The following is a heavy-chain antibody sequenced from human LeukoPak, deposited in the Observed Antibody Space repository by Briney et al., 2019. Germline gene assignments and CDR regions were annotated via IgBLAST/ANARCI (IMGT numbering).Heavy chain of an antibody. V-gene: IGHV3-53*01. J-gene: IGHJ4*02. CDR2: IYSGGNT. D-gene: IGHD2-21*01. CDR1: GFTVSSNY. CDR3: ARDCGGAPRGCNDY. Sequence: GGSLRLSCAASGFTVSSNYMSWVRQAPGKGLEWVSVIYSGGNTYYADSVKGRFTISRDNSKNTLYLQMNSLRAEDTAVYYCARDCGGAPRGCNDYWGQGTLVTVSS.